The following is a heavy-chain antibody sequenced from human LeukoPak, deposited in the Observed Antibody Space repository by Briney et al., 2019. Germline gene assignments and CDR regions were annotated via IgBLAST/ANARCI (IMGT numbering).Heavy chain of an antibody. V-gene: IGHV1-46*01. D-gene: IGHD2-15*01. CDR2: INPTGGST. CDR3: ARDLYCSGGSCYSFRFDP. Sequence: ASVKVSCKASGYTFTSYYMHWVRQAPGQGLEWMGLINPTGGSTGYAQKFQGRVTMTRNTSISTAYMELSSLRSEDTAVYYCARDLYCSGGSCYSFRFDPWGQGTLVTVSS. CDR1: GYTFTSYY. J-gene: IGHJ5*02.